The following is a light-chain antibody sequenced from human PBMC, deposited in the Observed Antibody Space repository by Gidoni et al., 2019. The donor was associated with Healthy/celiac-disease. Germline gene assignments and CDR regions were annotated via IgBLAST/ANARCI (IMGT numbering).Light chain of an antibody. CDR1: QDISNN. CDR2: DAS. CDR3: QQYDNLLVT. J-gene: IGKJ3*01. Sequence: DSQMTQSPSSLSASVGDRVTITCQASQDISNNLNWYQQKPGKAPKLLIYDASNLETGVPSRFSGSGSGTDFTFTISSLQPEDIATYYCQQYDNLLVTFGPGTKVDIK. V-gene: IGKV1-33*01.